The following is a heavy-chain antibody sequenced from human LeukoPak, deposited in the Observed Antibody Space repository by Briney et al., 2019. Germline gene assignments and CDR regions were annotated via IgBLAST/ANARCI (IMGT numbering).Heavy chain of an antibody. CDR2: IWYDGSNK. CDR1: GFTFSSYG. CDR3: ARFRGVAGTSPFDY. V-gene: IGHV3-33*01. Sequence: GRSLRLSCAASGFTFSSYGMHWVRQAPGKGLEWVAGIWYDGSNKYYADSVKGRFTISRDNSKNTLYLQMNSLRAEDTAVYYCARFRGVAGTSPFDYWGQGTLVTVSS. D-gene: IGHD6-19*01. J-gene: IGHJ4*02.